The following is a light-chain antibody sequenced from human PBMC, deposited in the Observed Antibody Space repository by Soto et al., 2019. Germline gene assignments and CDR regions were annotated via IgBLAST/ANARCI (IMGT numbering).Light chain of an antibody. Sequence: QSALTQPASVSGSPGESITISCTGTSSDVGAYNYVSWYQQHPGKAPKLMIYDVSNRSSGVSNRFSGSKSGNTASLTISGLQAEDEADYYCSSYTSTNSLFGGGTKVTVL. V-gene: IGLV2-14*03. CDR3: SSYTSTNSL. CDR2: DVS. CDR1: SSDVGAYNY. J-gene: IGLJ2*01.